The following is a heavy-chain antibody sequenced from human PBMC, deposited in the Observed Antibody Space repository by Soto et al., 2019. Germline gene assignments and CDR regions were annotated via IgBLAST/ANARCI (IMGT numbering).Heavy chain of an antibody. CDR1: GFTVSSNY. CDR3: ARDAIENYYYYYGMDV. D-gene: IGHD3-22*01. V-gene: IGHV3-66*01. Sequence: EVQLVESGGGLVQPGGSLRLSCAASGFTVSSNYMSWVRQAPGKGLEWVSVIYSGGSTYYADSVKGRFTISRDNSKHTLYLQMNSLRAEDTAVYYCARDAIENYYYYYGMDVWGQGTTVTVSS. CDR2: IYSGGST. J-gene: IGHJ6*02.